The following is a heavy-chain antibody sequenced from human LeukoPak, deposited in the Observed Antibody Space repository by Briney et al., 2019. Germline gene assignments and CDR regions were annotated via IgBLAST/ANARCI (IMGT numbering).Heavy chain of an antibody. J-gene: IGHJ3*02. Sequence: EASVKVSCKASGYIFTGYYMHWVRQAPGQGLEWMGWINPNSGGTNYAQKFQGRVTMTRDTSISTAYMELSRLRSDDTAVYYCAREGGLTEGYSGYAYAFDIWGQGTMGTVSS. D-gene: IGHD5-12*01. V-gene: IGHV1-2*02. CDR3: AREGGLTEGYSGYAYAFDI. CDR2: INPNSGGT. CDR1: GYIFTGYY.